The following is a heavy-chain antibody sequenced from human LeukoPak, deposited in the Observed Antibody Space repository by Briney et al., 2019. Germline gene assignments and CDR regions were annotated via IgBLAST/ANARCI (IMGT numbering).Heavy chain of an antibody. J-gene: IGHJ4*02. D-gene: IGHD2-8*01. CDR2: ISGYNGNT. CDR1: GYTFTNYG. V-gene: IGHV1-18*01. Sequence: ASVKVSCKASGYTFTNYGIGWVRQAPGQGLEWMGWISGYNGNTNYAQKFQGRVTITADKSTSTAYMELSSLRSEDTAVYYCASGRTNEWGGSSPPRDYWGQGTLVTVSS. CDR3: ASGRTNEWGGSSPPRDY.